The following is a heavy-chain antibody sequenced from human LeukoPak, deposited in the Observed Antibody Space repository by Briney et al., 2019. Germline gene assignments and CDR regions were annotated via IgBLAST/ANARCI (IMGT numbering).Heavy chain of an antibody. J-gene: IGHJ6*02. D-gene: IGHD3-16*02. CDR3: ARGVIADYYYYGMDV. CDR2: IIPIFGTA. CDR1: GYTLSNHA. Sequence: ASVKVSCKGSGYTLSNHAFSWVRQAPGQGLEWMGGIIPIFGTANYAQKFQGRVTITADESTSTAYMELSSLRSEDTAVYYCARGVIADYYYYGMDVWGQGTTVTVSS. V-gene: IGHV1-69*13.